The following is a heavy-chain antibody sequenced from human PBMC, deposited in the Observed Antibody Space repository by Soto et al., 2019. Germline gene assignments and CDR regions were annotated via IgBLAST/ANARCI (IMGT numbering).Heavy chain of an antibody. CDR2: IIPIFGTA. CDR3: ARGGGYYGGGNGMDV. J-gene: IGHJ6*02. D-gene: IGHD3-10*01. V-gene: IGHV1-69*12. CDR1: GGTFSSYA. Sequence: QVQLVQSGAEVKKPGSSVKVSCKASGGTFSSYAISWVRQAPGQGLEWMGGIIPIFGTANYAQKFQGRVTITADEATSTGDMELSSLRTEDTAVYYYARGGGYYGGGNGMDVWGQRTTVTVSS.